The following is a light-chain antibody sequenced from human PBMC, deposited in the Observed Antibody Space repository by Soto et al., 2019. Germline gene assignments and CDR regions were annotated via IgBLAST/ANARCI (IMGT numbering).Light chain of an antibody. Sequence: QSALTQPPSASGSPGQSVTISCTGTSSDVGGYNYVSWYQQHPGKVPKLMIYEVNKRPSGVPDRFSGSKAGNTASLPVAGLQAEDEADDYCSSEAGGNNVFGTGTKLTVL. CDR1: SSDVGGYNY. CDR2: EVN. CDR3: SSEAGGNNV. V-gene: IGLV2-8*01. J-gene: IGLJ1*01.